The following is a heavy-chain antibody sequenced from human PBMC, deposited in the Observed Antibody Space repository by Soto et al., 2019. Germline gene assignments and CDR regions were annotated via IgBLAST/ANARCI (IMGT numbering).Heavy chain of an antibody. V-gene: IGHV3-74*01. CDR1: GFNLRSYW. CDR2: INDYGTTI. J-gene: IGHJ4*02. Sequence: EVQLVGSGGGLVQSGGSLRLSCAASGFNLRSYWMHWVRQAPGKGLVWVSRINDYGTTINYAESVEGRFTISRDDAKSEVYLQMNNLRAEDTAVYYCARGGLEPFDYLGQGALVTVSS. D-gene: IGHD1-1*01. CDR3: ARGGLEPFDY.